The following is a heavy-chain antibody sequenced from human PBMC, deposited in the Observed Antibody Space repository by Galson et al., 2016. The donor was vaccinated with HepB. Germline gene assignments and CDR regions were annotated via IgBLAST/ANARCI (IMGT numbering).Heavy chain of an antibody. CDR2: MHYSGSI. J-gene: IGHJ6*03. V-gene: IGHV4-39*01. CDR3: ATGIVVAGKYYYYYMDV. CDR1: GDSISSSYY. Sequence: SETLSLTCTVSGDSISSSYYWVWIRQPPGKGLEWIRSMHYSGSIYSNPSLKSRVTVSLDTSKNQVPLKLTSVTAADTGVYYCATGIVVAGKYYYYYMDVWGKGTTVTVSS. D-gene: IGHD6-19*01.